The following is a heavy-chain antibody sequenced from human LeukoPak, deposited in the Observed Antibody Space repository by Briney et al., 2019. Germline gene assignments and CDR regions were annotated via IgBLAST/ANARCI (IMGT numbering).Heavy chain of an antibody. Sequence: GGSLRLSCAASRFSLSGYNMSWVRQTPGEGLEWVSCIGTSDMRHYAESVKGRFTISRDNGKNSVYLQMSSLRSEDAAVYYCARDGWYSGYDFDSWGQGTLVTVSS. CDR2: IGTSDMR. V-gene: IGHV3-69-1*01. CDR1: RFSLSGYN. CDR3: ARDGWYSGYDFDS. J-gene: IGHJ4*02. D-gene: IGHD5-12*01.